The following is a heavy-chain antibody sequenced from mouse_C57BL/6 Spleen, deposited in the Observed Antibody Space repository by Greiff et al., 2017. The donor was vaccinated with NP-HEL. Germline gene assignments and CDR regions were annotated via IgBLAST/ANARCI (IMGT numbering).Heavy chain of an antibody. CDR3: ARRGGYDYDGPWLAY. V-gene: IGHV1-61*01. CDR2: IYPSDSET. CDR1: GYTFTSYW. Sequence: QVQLQQPGAELVRPGSSVKLSCKASGYTFTSYWMDWVKQRPGQGLEWIGNIYPSDSETPYNQKFKDKATLTVDKSSSTAYMQLSSLTSEDSAVYYGARRGGYDYDGPWLAYWGQGTLVTVSA. J-gene: IGHJ3*01. D-gene: IGHD2-4*01.